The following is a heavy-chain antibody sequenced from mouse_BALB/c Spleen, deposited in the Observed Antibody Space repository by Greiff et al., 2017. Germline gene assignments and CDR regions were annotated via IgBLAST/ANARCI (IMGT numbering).Heavy chain of an antibody. CDR2: INPSTGYT. CDR1: GYTFTSYW. CDR3: ARSHYYGSSYGAMDY. V-gene: IGHV1-7*01. Sequence: QVQLQQSGAELAKPGASVKMSCKASGYTFTSYWMHWVKQRPGQGLEWIGYINPSTGYTEYNQKFKDKATLTADKSSSTAYMQLSSLTSEDSAVYYCARSHYYGSSYGAMDYWGQGTSVTVSS. D-gene: IGHD1-1*01. J-gene: IGHJ4*01.